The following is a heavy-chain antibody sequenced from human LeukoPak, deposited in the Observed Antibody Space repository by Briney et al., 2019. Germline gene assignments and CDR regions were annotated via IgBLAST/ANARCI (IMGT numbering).Heavy chain of an antibody. CDR1: GFTFSSYG. Sequence: PGGSLRLSCAASGFTFSSYGMHWVRQAPGKGLEWVALISYDGSNKYYADSVKGRFTISRDNSKDTLYLQMNSLRAEDTAVYYCAKSRRTTVTTSQIDYWGQGTLVTVSS. V-gene: IGHV3-30*18. CDR3: AKSRRTTVTTSQIDY. D-gene: IGHD4-17*01. CDR2: ISYDGSNK. J-gene: IGHJ4*02.